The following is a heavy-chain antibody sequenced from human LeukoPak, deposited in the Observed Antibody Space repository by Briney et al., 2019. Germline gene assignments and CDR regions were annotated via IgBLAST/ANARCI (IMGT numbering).Heavy chain of an antibody. V-gene: IGHV3-30*03. CDR3: ARVLSGSYDSYFDY. J-gene: IGHJ4*02. CDR2: ISYDGSDK. D-gene: IGHD1-26*01. CDR1: GFAFSSYD. Sequence: PGGSLRLSCAASGFAFSSYDMHWVRQAPGKGLEWVAVISYDGSDKYYVDSVKGRFTISRDNSKNTLYLQMNSLKAEDAAVYYCARVLSGSYDSYFDYWGQGTLVTVPS.